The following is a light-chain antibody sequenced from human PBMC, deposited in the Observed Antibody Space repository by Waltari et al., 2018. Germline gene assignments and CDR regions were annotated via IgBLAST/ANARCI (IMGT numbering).Light chain of an antibody. J-gene: IGLJ3*02. CDR2: RNN. CDR3: AAWDDSLSGRV. CDR1: SSNIGRNY. Sequence: QSVLTQPPSASGTPGQRVTISCSGSSSNIGRNYVYWYQQVPGTAPKLLIYRNNQRPSGVPDRFSGSKSGTSASLAITGLRSDDEGDYYCAAWDDSLSGRVFGGGTKLTVL. V-gene: IGLV1-47*01.